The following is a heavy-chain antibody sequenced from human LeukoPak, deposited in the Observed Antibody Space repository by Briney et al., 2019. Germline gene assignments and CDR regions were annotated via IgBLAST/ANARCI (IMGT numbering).Heavy chain of an antibody. V-gene: IGHV4-34*01. Sequence: PSETLSLTCAVSGGSFSGYYWSWIRQPPGKGLEWIGEINHSGSTNYNPSLKSRVTISVDTSKNQFSLKLSSVTAADTAVYYCARGGRSGYAYFDYWGQGTLVTVSS. CDR1: GGSFSGYY. CDR3: ARGGRSGYAYFDY. CDR2: INHSGST. D-gene: IGHD5-12*01. J-gene: IGHJ4*02.